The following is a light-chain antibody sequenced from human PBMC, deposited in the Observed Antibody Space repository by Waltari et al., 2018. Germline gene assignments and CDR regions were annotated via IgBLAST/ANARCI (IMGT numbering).Light chain of an antibody. CDR2: DVS. V-gene: IGLV2-14*03. J-gene: IGLJ2*01. CDR3: SSYISSDTLEL. Sequence: HSALTQHASVSGSPGQSITISCTGTSSDVGGYNYVSWYQQHPGKAPKLMIYDVSNRPSGVSNRFSGSKSGNTASLTISGLQAEDEADYYCSSYISSDTLELFGGGTSLTVL. CDR1: SSDVGGYNY.